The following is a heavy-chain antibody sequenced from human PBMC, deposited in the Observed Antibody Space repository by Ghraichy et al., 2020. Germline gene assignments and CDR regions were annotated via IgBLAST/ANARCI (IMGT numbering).Heavy chain of an antibody. CDR1: GFTFSSYA. J-gene: IGHJ3*02. Sequence: GGSLRLSCAASGFTFSSYAMNWVRQAPGKGLEWVSVISGSGGSTYYTDSVQGRFVISRDNSKSTLFLQLNSLRAEDTARYYCARAPNMDDAFDIWGQGTIVTVSS. V-gene: IGHV3-23*01. CDR2: ISGSGGST. CDR3: ARAPNMDDAFDI.